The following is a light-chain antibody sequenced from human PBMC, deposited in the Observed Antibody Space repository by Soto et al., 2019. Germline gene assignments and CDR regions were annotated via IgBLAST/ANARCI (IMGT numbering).Light chain of an antibody. J-gene: IGKJ4*01. V-gene: IGKV3-20*01. Sequence: EIVLTQSPATLSLSPGERVTLSFMASQIVSNYLAWYQQKPGQAPRLLVSAASNRATGIPARFSGSGSGTDFTLSISRLEPEDFAVYYCQQYGSSPLTFGGGTKVDI. CDR1: QIVSNY. CDR2: AAS. CDR3: QQYGSSPLT.